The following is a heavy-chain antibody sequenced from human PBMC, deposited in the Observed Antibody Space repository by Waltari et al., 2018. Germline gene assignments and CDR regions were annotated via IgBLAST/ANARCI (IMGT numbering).Heavy chain of an antibody. D-gene: IGHD4-17*01. CDR3: ARLARYGDSGLDY. J-gene: IGHJ4*02. V-gene: IGHV4-39*01. Sequence: QLQLQESGPGLVKPSETLSLTCTVSGVSISSSSDYWGWIRQPPGKGLEGIANVYYTGNTYCHASLNSRVTISVDTSKNQFSLKMRSVTAADTAVYYCARLARYGDSGLDYWGQGTLVSVSS. CDR2: VYYTGNT. CDR1: GVSISSSSDY.